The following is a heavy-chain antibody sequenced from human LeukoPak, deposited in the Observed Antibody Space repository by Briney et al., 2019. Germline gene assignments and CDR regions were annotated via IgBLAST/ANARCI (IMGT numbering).Heavy chain of an antibody. Sequence: PSETLSLTCTASGGSNSSYYWSWIRQPAGKGLEWIGRIYTSGSTNYNPSLKSRVTMSVDTSKNQFSLKLSSVTAADTAVYYCARDGYLPGLFDYWGQGTLVTVSS. CDR3: ARDGYLPGLFDY. J-gene: IGHJ4*02. V-gene: IGHV4-4*07. CDR1: GGSNSSYY. CDR2: IYTSGST. D-gene: IGHD5-12*01.